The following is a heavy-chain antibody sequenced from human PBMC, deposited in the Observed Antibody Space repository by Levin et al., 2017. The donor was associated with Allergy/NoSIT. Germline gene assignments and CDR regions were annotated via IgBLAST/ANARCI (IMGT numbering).Heavy chain of an antibody. Sequence: GESLKISCKGSGYSFTSYWISWVRQMPGKGLEWMGRIDPSDSYTNYSPSFQGHVTISADKSISTAYLQWSSLKASDTAMYYCARLRWFGELLRGFDAFDIWGQGTMVTVSS. D-gene: IGHD3-10*01. J-gene: IGHJ3*02. CDR2: IDPSDSYT. V-gene: IGHV5-10-1*01. CDR1: GYSFTSYW. CDR3: ARLRWFGELLRGFDAFDI.